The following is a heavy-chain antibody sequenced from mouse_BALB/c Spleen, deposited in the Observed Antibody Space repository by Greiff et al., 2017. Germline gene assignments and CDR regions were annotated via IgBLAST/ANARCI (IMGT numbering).Heavy chain of an antibody. J-gene: IGHJ2*01. CDR2: ISSGSSTI. D-gene: IGHD1-1*01. CDR1: GFTFSSFG. V-gene: IGHV5-17*02. CDR3: ARSDGSSPYYFDY. Sequence: EVKLVESGGGLVQPGGSRKLSCAASGFTFSSFGMHWVRQAPEKGLEWVAYISSGSSTIYYADTVKGRFTISRDNPKNTLFLQMTSLRSEDTAMYYCARSDGSSPYYFDYWGQGTTLTVSS.